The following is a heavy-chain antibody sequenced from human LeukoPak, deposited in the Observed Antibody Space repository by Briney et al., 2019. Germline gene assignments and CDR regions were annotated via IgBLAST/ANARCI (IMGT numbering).Heavy chain of an antibody. V-gene: IGHV1-46*01. Sequence: ASVKVSCKASGYTFTNYYIHWVRQAPGQGLGWMGIIIPSGGSTSSAQKFRGRVTMTRDTSTSTVYMDLSSLRSEDTAVYYCARSIVVVTGPDYGMDVWGQGTTVTVSS. CDR1: GYTFTNYY. D-gene: IGHD2-21*02. J-gene: IGHJ6*02. CDR2: IIPSGGST. CDR3: ARSIVVVTGPDYGMDV.